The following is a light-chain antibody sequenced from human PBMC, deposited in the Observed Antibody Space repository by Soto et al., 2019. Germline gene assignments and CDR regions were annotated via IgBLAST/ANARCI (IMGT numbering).Light chain of an antibody. CDR1: QSAGTA. CDR3: QQRYNMIT. V-gene: IGKV3-11*01. CDR2: DAS. J-gene: IGKJ5*01. Sequence: IVFTHSPATLSLSPGQRATLSCRASQSAGTAFAWFQQKPGQPPRLLIYDASKRATGIPARFAGSGSGTEFTLTISSLAPEDFAVYYCQQRYNMITFGQGTRLEIK.